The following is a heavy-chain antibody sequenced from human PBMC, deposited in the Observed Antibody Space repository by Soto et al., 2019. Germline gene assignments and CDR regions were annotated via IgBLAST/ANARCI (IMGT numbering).Heavy chain of an antibody. D-gene: IGHD3-22*01. V-gene: IGHV3-23*01. CDR3: AKVPSNYDSSGLFDY. CDR1: GFTFSSYA. Sequence: EVQLLESGGGLVQPGGSLRLSCAASGFTFSSYAMSWVRQAPGKALEWVSAISGSGGSTYYAYSVKGQFTISRDNSENTLYLHMNSMRAADTAVYYCAKVPSNYDSSGLFDYWGQGTLVTVSS. J-gene: IGHJ4*02. CDR2: ISGSGGST.